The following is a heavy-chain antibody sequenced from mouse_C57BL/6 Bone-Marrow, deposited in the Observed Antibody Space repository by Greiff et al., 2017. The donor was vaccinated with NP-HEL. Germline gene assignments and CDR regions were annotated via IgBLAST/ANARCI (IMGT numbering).Heavy chain of an antibody. J-gene: IGHJ2*01. CDR1: GFTFTDYY. CDR2: IRNKANGYTT. V-gene: IGHV7-3*01. CDR3: ARSTYYSNYYFDY. D-gene: IGHD2-5*01. Sequence: EVKLVESGGGLVQPGGSLSLSCAASGFTFTDYYMSWVRQPPGKALEWLGFIRNKANGYTTEYSASVKGRFTISRDNSQSILYLQMNALRAEDSATYYCARSTYYSNYYFDYWGQGTTLTVSS.